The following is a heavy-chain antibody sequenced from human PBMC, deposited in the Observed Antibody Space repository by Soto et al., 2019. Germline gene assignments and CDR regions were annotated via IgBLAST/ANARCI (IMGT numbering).Heavy chain of an antibody. CDR1: GFTFSTYS. Sequence: PGGSLILSCEASGFTFSTYSMHWGRQPPGKGLEWLAAIWYDGTQKYYADSVKGRFIISRDNSKKTLYLEMNSLRAEDTAVYYCARAGGTTLRGLWHVEAWGKGTLVTVS. D-gene: IGHD4-17*01. CDR3: ARAGGTTLRGLWHVEA. CDR2: IWYDGTQK. V-gene: IGHV3-33*01. J-gene: IGHJ5*02.